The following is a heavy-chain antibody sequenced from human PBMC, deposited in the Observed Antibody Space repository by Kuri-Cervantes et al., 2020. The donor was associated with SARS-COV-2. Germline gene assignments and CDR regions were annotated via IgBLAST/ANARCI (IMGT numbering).Heavy chain of an antibody. D-gene: IGHD6-13*01. V-gene: IGHV3-7*03. CDR1: GFTFSSYW. CDR2: IKQDGSEK. J-gene: IGHJ4*02. CDR3: ARDLGAAAGTSSAFDY. Sequence: GGSLRLSCAASGFTFSSYWMSWVRQAPGKGLEWVANIKQDGSEKYYVDSVKGRFTISRDNAKNPLYLQMNSLRAEDTALYYCARDLGAAAGTSSAFDYWGQGTLVTVSS.